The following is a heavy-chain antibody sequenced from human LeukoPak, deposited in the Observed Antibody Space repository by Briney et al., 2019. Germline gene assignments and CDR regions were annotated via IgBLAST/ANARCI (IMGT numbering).Heavy chain of an antibody. CDR3: ARGGSYLSAFDI. J-gene: IGHJ3*02. CDR2: ISFSGTYI. Sequence: GGSLRLSCAASGFTFSTYSMNWVRQAPGKGLEWVASISFSGTYIYYADSLKGRITISRDNARRSLFLQMNSLRAEDTAVYYCARGGSYLSAFDIWGQGTMVTVSS. CDR1: GFTFSTYS. V-gene: IGHV3-21*04. D-gene: IGHD1-26*01.